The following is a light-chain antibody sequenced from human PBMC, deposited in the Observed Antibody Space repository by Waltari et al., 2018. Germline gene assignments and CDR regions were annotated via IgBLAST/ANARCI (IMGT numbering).Light chain of an antibody. J-gene: IGKJ1*01. V-gene: IGKV3-20*01. Sequence: EIVLTQSPGTLSLSPGDRVTLSCRASQGVGRTLVWYQQKPGQAPRLLMYGASIRATGIPDRFSGSGSGTDFSLTISRLEPEDFAVYYCQHYVRLPVTFGQGTKVEIK. CDR3: QHYVRLPVT. CDR2: GAS. CDR1: QGVGRT.